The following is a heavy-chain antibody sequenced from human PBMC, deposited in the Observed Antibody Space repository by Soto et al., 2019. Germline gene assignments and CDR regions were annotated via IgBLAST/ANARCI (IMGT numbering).Heavy chain of an antibody. J-gene: IGHJ4*02. CDR3: ARDGVICSGSYCYLDY. V-gene: IGHV3-33*01. D-gene: IGHD2-15*01. Sequence: GGSLRLSCAASGFTFSSYGMHWVRQAPGKGLEWVAVIWYDGSNKYYADSVKGRFTISRDNSKNTLYLQMNSLRAEDTAVYYCARDGVICSGSYCYLDYWGQGTLVTVSS. CDR2: IWYDGSNK. CDR1: GFTFSSYG.